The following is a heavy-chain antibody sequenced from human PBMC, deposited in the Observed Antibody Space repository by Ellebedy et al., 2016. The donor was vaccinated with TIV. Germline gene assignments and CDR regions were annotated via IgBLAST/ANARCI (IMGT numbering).Heavy chain of an antibody. CDR1: GYTFTSYG. J-gene: IGHJ4*02. CDR3: ARDGLDQWLVPITPHDY. Sequence: AASVKVSCKASGYTFTSYGISWVRQAPGQGLEWMGWISAYNGNTNYAQKLQGRVTMTTDTSTSTAYMELRSLRSDDTAVYYCARDGLDQWLVPITPHDYWGQGTLVTVSS. V-gene: IGHV1-18*01. CDR2: ISAYNGNT. D-gene: IGHD6-19*01.